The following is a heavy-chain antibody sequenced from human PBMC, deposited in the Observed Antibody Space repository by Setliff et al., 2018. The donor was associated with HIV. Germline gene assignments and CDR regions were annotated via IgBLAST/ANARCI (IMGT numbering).Heavy chain of an antibody. CDR2: MSHSGTA. J-gene: IGHJ4*02. Sequence: PSETLSLTCAVSGYSISSRYYWGWIRQPPGKGLEWIGSMSHSGTADYSPSLRSRVTISLDTSKNQFSLKLRSVTAADTAVYYCAKLSVLVDSWGQGTLVTVSS. CDR3: AKLSVLVDS. CDR1: GYSISSRYY. V-gene: IGHV4-38-2*01. D-gene: IGHD1-7*01.